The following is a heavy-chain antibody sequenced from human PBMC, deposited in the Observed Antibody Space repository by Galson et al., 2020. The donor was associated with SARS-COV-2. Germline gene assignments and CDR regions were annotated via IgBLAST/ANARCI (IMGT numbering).Heavy chain of an antibody. D-gene: IGHD3-22*01. J-gene: IGHJ3*02. Sequence: GGSLRLSCRASGFNFRDYAMTWVRQAPGKGLEWVGFIRSKAYGGTTEYAASVKGRFAISRDDSTSVAYLHMNSLKSEATALYYCARGNHHYYDSSGHYRIGAFDIWGQGTMVTVSS. V-gene: IGHV3-49*04. CDR1: GFNFRDYA. CDR3: ARGNHHYYDSSGHYRIGAFDI. CDR2: IRSKAYGGTT.